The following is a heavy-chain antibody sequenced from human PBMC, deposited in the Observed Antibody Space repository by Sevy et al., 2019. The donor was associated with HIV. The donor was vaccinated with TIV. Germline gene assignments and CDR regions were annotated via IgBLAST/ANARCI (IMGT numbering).Heavy chain of an antibody. CDR3: ATVLGAGAAGAFEI. J-gene: IGHJ3*02. Sequence: GESLKISCAGSGFSFKNVWMTWVRQTPAKGLEWVGHAKRKSDGGSIDYGSPVNGRFTISRDDSKDMLYLQMSSLKTEDTGVYYCATVLGAGAAGAFEIWGQGTMVTVSS. CDR2: AKRKSDGGSI. V-gene: IGHV3-15*01. D-gene: IGHD1-26*01. CDR1: GFSFKNVW.